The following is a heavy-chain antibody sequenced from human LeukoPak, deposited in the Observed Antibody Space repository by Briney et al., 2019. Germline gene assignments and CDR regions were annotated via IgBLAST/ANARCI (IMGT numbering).Heavy chain of an antibody. CDR3: ARDRGSGWFMDV. CDR2: IFYSGST. Sequence: PSETLSLTCTVSGGSISTSSYYWGWIRQPPGKGLEWIGTIFYSGSTYYNPSLKSRVTVSLVTSKNQFSLKLSSVTAADTAVYYCARDRGSGWFMDVWGQGTTVTVSS. D-gene: IGHD6-19*01. V-gene: IGHV4-39*07. J-gene: IGHJ6*02. CDR1: GGSISTSSYY.